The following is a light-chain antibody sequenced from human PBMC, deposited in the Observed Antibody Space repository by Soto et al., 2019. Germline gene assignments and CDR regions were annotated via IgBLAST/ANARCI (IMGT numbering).Light chain of an antibody. V-gene: IGLV2-14*03. CDR1: SSDVGGYDY. J-gene: IGLJ1*01. Sequence: QSALTQPASVSGSPGQSITFSCTGTSSDVGGYDYVSWYRQHPGNAPKLMIYDVNNRPSGVSNRFSGSKSGNTASLTISGLQAEDEADYYCSSYTSSSTLVYVFGTGTKATVL. CDR3: SSYTSSSTLVYV. CDR2: DVN.